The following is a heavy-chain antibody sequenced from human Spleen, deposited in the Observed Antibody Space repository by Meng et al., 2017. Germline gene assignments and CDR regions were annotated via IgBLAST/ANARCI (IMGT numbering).Heavy chain of an antibody. Sequence: GSLRLSCTVSGGSISSSSYYWGWIRPPPGKGLEWIGSIYYSGSTYYNPSLKSRVSISVDTSENQFSLMLSPVTAADTAVYYCARDCIRSQYYFDYWGQGTLVTVSS. CDR1: GGSISSSSYY. V-gene: IGHV4-39*07. D-gene: IGHD3-16*01. J-gene: IGHJ4*02. CDR3: ARDCIRSQYYFDY. CDR2: IYYSGST.